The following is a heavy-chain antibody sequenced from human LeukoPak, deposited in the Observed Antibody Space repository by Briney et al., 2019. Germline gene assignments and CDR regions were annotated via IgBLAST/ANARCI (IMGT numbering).Heavy chain of an antibody. CDR2: IIPIFGTA. J-gene: IGHJ4*02. V-gene: IGHV1-69*13. D-gene: IGHD6-6*01. Sequence: SVKVSCKASGGTFSSYAISWVRQAPGQGLEWMGGIIPIFGTANYAQKFQGRVTITADESTSTAYMELSSLRSEDTAVYYCARVHDTRYSSSSWGFDYWGQGTLVTVSS. CDR3: ARVHDTRYSSSSWGFDY. CDR1: GGTFSSYA.